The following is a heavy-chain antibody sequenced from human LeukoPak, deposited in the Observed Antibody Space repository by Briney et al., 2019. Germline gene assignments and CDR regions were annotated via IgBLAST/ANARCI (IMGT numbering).Heavy chain of an antibody. D-gene: IGHD1-26*01. CDR2: IYSGGST. Sequence: GRSLRLSCAASGFTFSSYAMSWVRQAPGKGLEWVSVIYSGGSTYYADSVKGRFTISRHNSKNTLYLQMNSLRAEDTAVYYCARGGELDDAFDIWGQGTMVTVSS. CDR1: GFTFSSYA. J-gene: IGHJ3*02. CDR3: ARGGELDDAFDI. V-gene: IGHV3-53*04.